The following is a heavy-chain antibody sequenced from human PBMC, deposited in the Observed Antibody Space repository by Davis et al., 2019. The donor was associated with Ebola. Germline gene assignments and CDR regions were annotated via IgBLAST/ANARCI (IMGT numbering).Heavy chain of an antibody. J-gene: IGHJ5*02. Sequence: PGGSLRLSCTVSGGSISGSSYYWGWIRQPPGKGLEWIGSIHYSGSSYYSPSLKSRVTISVDTSKNQFSLKLNSVTAADTAVYYCATSGLDPWGQGTLVTVSS. D-gene: IGHD3-10*01. CDR2: IHYSGSS. CDR1: GGSISGSSYY. V-gene: IGHV4-39*07. CDR3: ATSGLDP.